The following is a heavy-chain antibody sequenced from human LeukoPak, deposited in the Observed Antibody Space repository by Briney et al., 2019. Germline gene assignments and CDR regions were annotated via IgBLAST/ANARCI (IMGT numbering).Heavy chain of an antibody. CDR2: INSDGSST. CDR1: GFTFSSYW. J-gene: IGHJ5*02. Sequence: PGGSLRLSCAASGFTFSSYWMHWVRRAPGKGLVWVSRINSDGSSTNYADSVKGRFTISRDNAKNTLYLQMNSLRAEDTAVYYCVRGEYCSSTSCYYNWFDPWGQGTLVTVSS. V-gene: IGHV3-74*01. CDR3: VRGEYCSSTSCYYNWFDP. D-gene: IGHD2-2*01.